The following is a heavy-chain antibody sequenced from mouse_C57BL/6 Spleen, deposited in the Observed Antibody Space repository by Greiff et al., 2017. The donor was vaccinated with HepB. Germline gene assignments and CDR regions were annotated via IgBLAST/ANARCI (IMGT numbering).Heavy chain of an antibody. D-gene: IGHD1-1*01. V-gene: IGHV5-17*01. Sequence: EVQLVESGGGLVKPGGSLKLSCAASGFTFSDYGMHWVRQAPEKGLEWVAYISSGSSTIYYADTVKGRFTISRDNAKNTLFLQMTSLRSEATAMYYCARPITTVVAPAFDVWGTGTTVTVSS. CDR2: ISSGSSTI. CDR1: GFTFSDYG. CDR3: ARPITTVVAPAFDV. J-gene: IGHJ1*03.